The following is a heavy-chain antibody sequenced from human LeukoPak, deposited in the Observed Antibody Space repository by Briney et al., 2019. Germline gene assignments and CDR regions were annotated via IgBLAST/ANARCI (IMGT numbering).Heavy chain of an antibody. Sequence: GASVKVSCKASGYTFTSYDINWVRQATGQGLEWMGWMNPNSGNTGYAQKFQGRVTITRNTSISTAYMELSSLRSEDTAVYYCARAYYGSGLKRGSYYYYYYMDVWGKGTTVTVSS. CDR1: GYTFTSYD. D-gene: IGHD3-10*01. J-gene: IGHJ6*03. V-gene: IGHV1-8*03. CDR2: MNPNSGNT. CDR3: ARAYYGSGLKRGSYYYYYYMDV.